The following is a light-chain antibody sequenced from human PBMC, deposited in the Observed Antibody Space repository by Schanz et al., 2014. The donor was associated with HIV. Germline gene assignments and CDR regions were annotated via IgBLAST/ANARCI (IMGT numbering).Light chain of an antibody. CDR2: ANT. Sequence: QSVLTQPPSVSGAPGQRVSISCAGSSSNIGAGYDVHWYQQLPGTAPKLLIYANTNRPSGVPDRFSGSKSGTSVSLAITGLQAEDEAHYYCQSYDSSLSGNVVFGGGTKLTVL. J-gene: IGLJ2*01. CDR1: SSNIGAGYD. V-gene: IGLV1-40*01. CDR3: QSYDSSLSGNVV.